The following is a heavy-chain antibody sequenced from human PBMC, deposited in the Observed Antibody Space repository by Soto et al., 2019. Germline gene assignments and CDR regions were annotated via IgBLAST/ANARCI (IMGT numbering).Heavy chain of an antibody. V-gene: IGHV4-59*01. J-gene: IGHJ6*02. Sequence: ETLSLTCTVSGGSISSYYWSWIRQPPGKGLEWIGYIYYSGSTNYNPSLKSRVTISVDTSKNQFSLKLSSVTAADTAVYYCAREGRITMVRASSGGFAGMDVWGQGTTVTVSS. CDR2: IYYSGST. CDR1: GGSISSYY. D-gene: IGHD3-10*01. CDR3: AREGRITMVRASSGGFAGMDV.